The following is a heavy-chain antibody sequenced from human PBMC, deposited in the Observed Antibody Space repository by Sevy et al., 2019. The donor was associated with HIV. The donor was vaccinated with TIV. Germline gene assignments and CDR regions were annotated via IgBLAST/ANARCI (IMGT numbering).Heavy chain of an antibody. CDR1: GFSFIDYG. D-gene: IGHD5-12*01. CDR3: ARATRDGYNPRPFDY. Sequence: ASVKVSCKCSGFSFIDYGFSWVRQAPGQGLEWMAWISVYNGNTNYVQKFQGRVAVTVDSTTKTAYMELKSLRSDDTAVYYCARATRDGYNPRPFDYWGQGTLVTVSS. V-gene: IGHV1-18*01. J-gene: IGHJ4*02. CDR2: ISVYNGNT.